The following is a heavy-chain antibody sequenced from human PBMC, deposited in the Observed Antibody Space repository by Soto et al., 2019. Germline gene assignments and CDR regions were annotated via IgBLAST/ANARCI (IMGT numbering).Heavy chain of an antibody. CDR3: ARTSLNDYGDYGYFDY. Sequence: QVQLVQSGAEVKKPGSSVKVSCKASGGTFSSYTISWVRQAPGQGLEWMGRIIPILGIANYAQKFQGRVTITADKYTSTDYMELSSLRSEDTAVYYCARTSLNDYGDYGYFDYWGQGTLVTVSS. J-gene: IGHJ4*02. CDR1: GGTFSSYT. D-gene: IGHD4-17*01. V-gene: IGHV1-69*02. CDR2: IIPILGIA.